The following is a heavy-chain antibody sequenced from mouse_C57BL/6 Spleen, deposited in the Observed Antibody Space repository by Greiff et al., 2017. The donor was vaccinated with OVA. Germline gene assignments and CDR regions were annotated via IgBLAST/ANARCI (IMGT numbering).Heavy chain of an antibody. CDR1: GYAFTNYL. CDR2: INPGSGGT. Sequence: QVQLQQSGAELVRPGTSVKVSCKASGYAFTNYLIEWVKQRPGQGLEWIGVINPGSGGTNYNEKFKGKATLTADKSSSTAYMQLSSLTSEDSAVYFCARGGGSLDYGGQGTTLTVSS. V-gene: IGHV1-54*01. CDR3: ARGGGSLDY. D-gene: IGHD1-1*01. J-gene: IGHJ2*01.